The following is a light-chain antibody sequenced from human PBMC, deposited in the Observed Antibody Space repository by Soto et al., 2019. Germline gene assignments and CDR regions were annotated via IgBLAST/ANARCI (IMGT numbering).Light chain of an antibody. CDR2: AAS. Sequence: DIQLTQSPSFLSASAGDRLTITCRASQGISSYLAWYQQKPGKAPKLLIYAASTLQSGVPSRFSGSGSGTEFTLTISSLQPEDFATYYCQQLNSYPPVFGPGTKVDIK. CDR3: QQLNSYPPV. CDR1: QGISSY. J-gene: IGKJ3*01. V-gene: IGKV1-9*01.